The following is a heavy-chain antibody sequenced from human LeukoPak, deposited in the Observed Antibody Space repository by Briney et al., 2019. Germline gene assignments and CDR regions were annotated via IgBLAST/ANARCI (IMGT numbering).Heavy chain of an antibody. CDR2: IYYSGST. V-gene: IGHV4-59*08. D-gene: IGHD3-22*01. CDR1: GGSISSYY. Sequence: SETLSLTCTVSGGSISSYYWSWIRQPPGKGLEWIGYIYYSGSTNYNPSLKSRVTISVDTSKNQFSLNLSSVTAADTAVYYCAGQHTSGYSYFDYWGQGTLVTVSS. J-gene: IGHJ4*02. CDR3: AGQHTSGYSYFDY.